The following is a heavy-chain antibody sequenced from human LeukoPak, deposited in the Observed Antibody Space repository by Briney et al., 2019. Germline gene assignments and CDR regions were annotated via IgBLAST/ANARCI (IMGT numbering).Heavy chain of an antibody. CDR2: IYTSGST. CDR1: GGSISSYY. J-gene: IGHJ3*02. V-gene: IGHV4-4*07. Sequence: SETLSLTSTVSGGSISSYYWSWIRQPPGKGLEWIGRIYTSGSTNYNPSLKSRVTMSVDTSKNQFSLKLSSVTAADTAVYYCARDLGGFRPDAFDIWGQGTMVTVSS. CDR3: ARDLGGFRPDAFDI. D-gene: IGHD3-16*01.